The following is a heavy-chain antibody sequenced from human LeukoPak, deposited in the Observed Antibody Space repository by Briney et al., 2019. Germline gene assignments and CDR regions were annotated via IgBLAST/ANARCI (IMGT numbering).Heavy chain of an antibody. J-gene: IGHJ4*02. CDR1: GFTFSSYA. V-gene: IGHV3-23*01. CDR3: AKDYCSGGSCPPDY. CDR2: ISGSGGGT. D-gene: IGHD2-15*01. Sequence: GGSLRLSCAASGFTFSSYAMSWVRQAPGKGLEWVSAISGSGGGTYYADSVKGRFTISRDNSKNTLYLQMNSLRAEDTAVYYCAKDYCSGGSCPPDYWGQGTLVTVSS.